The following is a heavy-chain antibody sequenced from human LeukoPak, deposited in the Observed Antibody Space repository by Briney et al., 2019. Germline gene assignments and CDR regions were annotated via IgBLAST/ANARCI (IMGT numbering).Heavy chain of an antibody. V-gene: IGHV3-7*03. CDR2: IKQDGSEK. D-gene: IGHD3-3*01. Sequence: GGSLRLSCAASGFTFSSYWMSWVRQAPGKGLEWVANIKQDGSEKYYVDSVKGRFTISRDNAKNTLYLQMNSLRAEDTAVYYCAKDFAPYDFWSGPDYWGQGTLVTVSS. J-gene: IGHJ4*02. CDR3: AKDFAPYDFWSGPDY. CDR1: GFTFSSYW.